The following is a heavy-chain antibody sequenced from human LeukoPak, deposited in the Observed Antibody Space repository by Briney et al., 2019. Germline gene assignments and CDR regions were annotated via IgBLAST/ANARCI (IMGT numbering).Heavy chain of an antibody. CDR2: ISWNSGSI. V-gene: IGHV3-9*01. Sequence: HAGGSLRLSCAASGFTFSSYAMHWVRQAPGKGLEWVSGISWNSGSIGYADSVKGRFTISRDNAKNSLYLQMNSLRAEDTALYYCAKDLGSGSLVYWGQGTLVTVSS. D-gene: IGHD6-19*01. CDR3: AKDLGSGSLVY. J-gene: IGHJ4*02. CDR1: GFTFSSYA.